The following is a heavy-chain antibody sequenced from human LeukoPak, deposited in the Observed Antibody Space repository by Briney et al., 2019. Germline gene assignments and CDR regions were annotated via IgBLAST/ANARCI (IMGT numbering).Heavy chain of an antibody. Sequence: GASVSVSCTASGYTFTGYYMHWVRQAPGQGLEWMGWINPNSGGTNYAQKFQGRVTMTRDTSISTAYMELSRLRSDDTAVYYCASRGGSSWYRDYYYGMDVWGQGTTVTVSS. V-gene: IGHV1-2*02. CDR3: ASRGGSSWYRDYYYGMDV. CDR2: INPNSGGT. D-gene: IGHD6-13*01. J-gene: IGHJ6*02. CDR1: GYTFTGYY.